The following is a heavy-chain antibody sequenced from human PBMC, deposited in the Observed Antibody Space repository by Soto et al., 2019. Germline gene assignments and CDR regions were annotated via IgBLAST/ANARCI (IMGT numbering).Heavy chain of an antibody. D-gene: IGHD4-17*01. CDR3: ARVGATYGGYYYYMDV. CDR2: ISSSSSST. V-gene: IGHV3-48*01. CDR1: GFTFSSYS. J-gene: IGHJ6*03. Sequence: GGSLRLSCAASGFTFSSYSMNWVRQAPGKGLEWVAYISSSSSSTYYADSVKGRFTISRDNAENSLYLQMNSLRAEDTAVYYCARVGATYGGYYYYMDVWGKGTTVIVSS.